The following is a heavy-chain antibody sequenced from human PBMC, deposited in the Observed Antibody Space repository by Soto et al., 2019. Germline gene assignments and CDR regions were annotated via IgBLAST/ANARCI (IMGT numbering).Heavy chain of an antibody. CDR1: GFTFTDFY. D-gene: IGHD4-4*01. J-gene: IGHJ4*02. V-gene: IGHV3-7*03. CDR3: ADWGGLDYNY. Sequence: PGGSLRLSCVGSGFTFTDFYMNWVRQAPGKGLEWVANIRPDGREPNYVETVKGRFTTSRDNTKNSLFLQMNSLRADDTAVYYCADWGGLDYNYWGQGILVTVSS. CDR2: IRPDGREP.